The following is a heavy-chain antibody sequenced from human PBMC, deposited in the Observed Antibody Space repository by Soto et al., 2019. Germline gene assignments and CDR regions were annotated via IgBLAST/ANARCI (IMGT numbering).Heavy chain of an antibody. D-gene: IGHD2-15*01. CDR3: GRVVEGATRHTDFDS. Sequence: PSETLSLTCAVSGVSIHNSHSFWGWIRQPPGKGLEFIGSIYYSGGANYNPSLKSRVTISLDTSKNQLSLTVNSVTAADTAIYYCGRVVEGATRHTDFDSWGQGTLVTVSS. J-gene: IGHJ5*01. CDR1: GVSIHNSHSF. CDR2: IYYSGGA. V-gene: IGHV4-39*01.